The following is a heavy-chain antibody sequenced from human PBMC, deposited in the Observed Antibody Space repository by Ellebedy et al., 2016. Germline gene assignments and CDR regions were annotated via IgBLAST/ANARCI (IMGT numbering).Heavy chain of an antibody. J-gene: IGHJ4*02. D-gene: IGHD1-26*01. CDR1: GFTFSNYG. Sequence: GESLKISXAASGFTFSNYGMHWVRQAPGQGLEWVAVILRDGSNKFYADSVKGRFTISRDNSKNTLYLQMNSLRTEDTAVYHCAKGLAGATDSWGQGTLVTVSS. CDR3: AKGLAGATDS. V-gene: IGHV3-30*18. CDR2: ILRDGSNK.